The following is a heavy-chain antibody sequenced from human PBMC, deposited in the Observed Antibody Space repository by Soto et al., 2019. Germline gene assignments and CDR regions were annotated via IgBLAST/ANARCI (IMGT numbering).Heavy chain of an antibody. CDR3: AKDPDGWLAPSYFDY. D-gene: IGHD6-19*01. CDR2: ISGSGGST. CDR1: GFTFSSYA. Sequence: AGSLRLSCAASGFTFSSYAMSWVHQAPGKGLEWVSAISGSGGSTYYADSVKGRFTISRDNSKNTLYLQMNSLRAEDTAVYYCAKDPDGWLAPSYFDYWGQGTLVTVSS. J-gene: IGHJ4*02. V-gene: IGHV3-23*01.